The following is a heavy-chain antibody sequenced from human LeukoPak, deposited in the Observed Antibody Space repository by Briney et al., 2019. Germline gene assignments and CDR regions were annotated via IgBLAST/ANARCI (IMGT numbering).Heavy chain of an antibody. CDR2: IKEDGSEK. CDR1: GFTFSTYW. CDR3: AILSCGVDY. D-gene: IGHD6-19*01. Sequence: SGGSLRLSCAASGFTFSTYWMTWVRQAPGKGLEWVANIKEDGSEKYYVDSVKGRFTISRDNAKNSLYLQMNSLRAEDTAVYYCAILSCGVDYWGQGTLVTVSS. V-gene: IGHV3-7*01. J-gene: IGHJ4*02.